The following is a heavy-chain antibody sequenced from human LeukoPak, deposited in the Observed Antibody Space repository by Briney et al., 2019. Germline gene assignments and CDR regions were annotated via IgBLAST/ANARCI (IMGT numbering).Heavy chain of an antibody. D-gene: IGHD6-13*01. CDR3: ARGGPYSRTWYFDP. Sequence: PSQTLSLTCTVSGGSISSGDYYWSWIRQPPGKGLEWIGYIYYSGSTYYNPSLKSRVTISVDTSKNQFSLKLSSVTAADTAVYYCARGGPYSRTWYFDPGGRGTLVIVSS. CDR1: GGSISSGDYY. CDR2: IYYSGST. V-gene: IGHV4-30-4*01. J-gene: IGHJ2*01.